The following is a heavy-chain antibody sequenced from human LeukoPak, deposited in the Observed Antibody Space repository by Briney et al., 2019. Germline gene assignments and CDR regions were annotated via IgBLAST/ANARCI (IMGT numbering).Heavy chain of an antibody. D-gene: IGHD2-2*02. V-gene: IGHV4-39*01. Sequence: KPSETLSLTCTVSGGSISSSSYYWGWIRQPPGKGLEWIGSIYYSGSTYYNPSLKSRVTISVDTSKNQFSLKLSSVTAADTAAYYCARTVVPAAIPLYYYYYMDVWGKGTTVTVSS. CDR2: IYYSGST. J-gene: IGHJ6*03. CDR3: ARTVVPAAIPLYYYYYMDV. CDR1: GGSISSSSYY.